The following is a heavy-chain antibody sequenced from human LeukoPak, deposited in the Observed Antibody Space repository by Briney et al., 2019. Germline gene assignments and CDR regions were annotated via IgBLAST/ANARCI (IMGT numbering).Heavy chain of an antibody. D-gene: IGHD5-12*01. CDR3: VRAVGPVGGYDSP. CDR2: IYYSGST. Sequence: PSETLSLTCIVSGGSFSSYYWSCIRQPPGGGLEWIGYIYYSGSTNYNPSLKTRATISLTTSKNQFSLKVSSVTAADTAVYYCVRAVGPVGGYDSPWGQGTLVTVSS. CDR1: GGSFSSYY. J-gene: IGHJ5*02. V-gene: IGHV4-59*01.